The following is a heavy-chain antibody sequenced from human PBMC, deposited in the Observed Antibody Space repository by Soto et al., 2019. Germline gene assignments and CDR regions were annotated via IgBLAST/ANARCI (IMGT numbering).Heavy chain of an antibody. V-gene: IGHV1-69*01. CDR1: GGTFSSYA. J-gene: IGHJ5*02. CDR3: ARQTRGWSRVRFDP. D-gene: IGHD6-19*01. Sequence: QVQLVQSGAEVKKPGSSVKVSCKASGGTFSSYAISWVRQAPGQGLEWMGGIIPIFGTANYAQKFQGRVTITADESTSTAYMELSSLSSEDTAVYYCARQTRGWSRVRFDPWGQGTLVTVSS. CDR2: IIPIFGTA.